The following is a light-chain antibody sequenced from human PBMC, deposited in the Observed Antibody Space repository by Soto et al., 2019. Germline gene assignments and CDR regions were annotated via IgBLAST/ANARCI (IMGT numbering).Light chain of an antibody. J-gene: IGKJ2*01. CDR3: LQDSSNPYT. CDR1: QGIRKD. CDR2: GIS. Sequence: IQMTQAPSSLSASVGDRVTITCRASQGIRKDLGWYQQKPGKAPKLLIYGISNLQSGVPSRFSGSGSGTEFTLTISSLQPEDFANYYCLQDSSNPYTFGQGTKLEIK. V-gene: IGKV1-6*01.